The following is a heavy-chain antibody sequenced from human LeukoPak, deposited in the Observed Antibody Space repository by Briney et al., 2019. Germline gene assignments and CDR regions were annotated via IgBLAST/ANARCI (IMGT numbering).Heavy chain of an antibody. V-gene: IGHV3-23*01. CDR2: ISGSGGST. CDR1: GFTFSSYA. J-gene: IGHJ3*02. Sequence: GGSLRLSCAASGFTFSSYAMSWVRQAPGKGLEWVSAISGSGGSTYYADSVKGRFTISRDNSKNTLYLQMNSLRAEDTAVYYCAKEYIYYYDSSGYPLDIWGQGTMVTVSS. D-gene: IGHD3-22*01. CDR3: AKEYIYYYDSSGYPLDI.